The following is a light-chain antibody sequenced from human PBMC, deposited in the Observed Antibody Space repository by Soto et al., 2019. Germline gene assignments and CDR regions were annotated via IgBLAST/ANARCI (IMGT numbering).Light chain of an antibody. CDR1: SGNSSYI. CDR3: ATWDSELPAV. CDR2: LTGSGSY. J-gene: IGLJ7*01. V-gene: IGLV4-60*03. Sequence: QSVLTQSSSASASLGSSVKLTCTLSSGNSSYIIAWHQQQPGKAPRYLMKLTGSGSYNQGSGVPDRFSGSSSGADRYLTISTLQSEAEADYYCATWDSELPAVFGGGTQLPVL.